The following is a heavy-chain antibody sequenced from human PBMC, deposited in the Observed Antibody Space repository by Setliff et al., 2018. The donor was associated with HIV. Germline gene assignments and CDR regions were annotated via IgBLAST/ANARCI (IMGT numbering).Heavy chain of an antibody. J-gene: IGHJ3*01. CDR2: MYHTGMS. CDR1: GGSMSSHY. V-gene: IGHV4-4*07. D-gene: IGHD3-22*01. CDR3: ARGSYYYDSSEYYTGNGFDF. Sequence: SETLSLTCSVSGGSMSSHYWTWVRQPAGKGLEWIGRMYHTGMSNYNPSLKSRVTMSVSPSKNQFSLKLTSVTAADTAVYYCARGSYYYDSSEYYTGNGFDFWGQGTLVTVSS.